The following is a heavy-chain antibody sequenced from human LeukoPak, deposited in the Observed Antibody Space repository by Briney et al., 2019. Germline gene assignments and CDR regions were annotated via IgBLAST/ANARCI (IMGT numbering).Heavy chain of an antibody. V-gene: IGHV4-30-2*01. J-gene: IGHJ5*02. CDR3: ASSSSWSEFDP. D-gene: IGHD6-13*01. CDR2: IYHSGST. Sequence: PSQALSLTRAVSGGSLSRGGYSWIWIRQPPGKALEWIGYIYHSGSTYYNPSLKSRVTISVDRSKNQFSLKLSSVTAADTAVYYCASSSSWSEFDPWGQGTLVTVSS. CDR1: GGSLSRGGYS.